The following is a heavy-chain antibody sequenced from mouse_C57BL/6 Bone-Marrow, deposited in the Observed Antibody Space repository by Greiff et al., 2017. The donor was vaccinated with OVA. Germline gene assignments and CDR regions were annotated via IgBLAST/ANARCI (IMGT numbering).Heavy chain of an antibody. CDR2: IYPGSGST. CDR3: ARCDGYYWYFDV. CDR1: GYTFTSYW. D-gene: IGHD2-3*01. J-gene: IGHJ1*03. Sequence: QVQLQQPGAELVKPGASVKMSCKASGYTFTSYWITWVKQRPGQGLEWIGDIYPGSGSTNYNEKFTSKATLTVDTSSSTAYMQLSSLTSEDSAVYYCARCDGYYWYFDVWGTGTTVTVSS. V-gene: IGHV1-55*01.